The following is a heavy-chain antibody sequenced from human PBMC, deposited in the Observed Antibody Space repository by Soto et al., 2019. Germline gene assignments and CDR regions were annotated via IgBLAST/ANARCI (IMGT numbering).Heavy chain of an antibody. D-gene: IGHD3-16*01. J-gene: IGHJ4*02. CDR3: AGGSEYVWGPYRPPPPSFFDY. CDR1: GYSFTNYL. V-gene: IGHV5-51*01. Sequence: GESLKISCKASGYSFTNYLIGWVRQMPGKGLEWMGIIYPSDSDTRYSPSFEGQVTISADKSISTAYLQWSSLKASDTAMYYCAGGSEYVWGPYRPPPPSFFDYWGQGSLVTVSS. CDR2: IYPSDSDT.